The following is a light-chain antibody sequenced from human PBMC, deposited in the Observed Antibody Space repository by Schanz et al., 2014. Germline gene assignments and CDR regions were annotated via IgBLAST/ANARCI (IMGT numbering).Light chain of an antibody. CDR1: SSDVGSYNY. CDR3: SSFASGTTFVI. CDR2: AVA. V-gene: IGLV2-14*03. J-gene: IGLJ2*01. Sequence: QSALTQPASVSGSPGQSITISCAGTSSDVGSYNYVSWYQHHPGKAPKLMIYAVANRPSGVSNRFSGSKSGNTASLTISGLQAEDEAGYYCSSFASGTTFVIFGGGTKLTVL.